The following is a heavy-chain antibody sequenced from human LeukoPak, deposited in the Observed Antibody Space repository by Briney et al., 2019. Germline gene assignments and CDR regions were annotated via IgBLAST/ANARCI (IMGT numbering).Heavy chain of an antibody. CDR2: INPSGGST. J-gene: IGHJ4*02. V-gene: IGHV1-46*01. D-gene: IGHD3-9*01. CDR3: ARAGRYFDWLVQGALDY. CDR1: GYTFTSYG. Sequence: GASVKVSCKASGYTFTSYGISWVRQAPGQGLEWMGIINPSGGSTSYAQKFQGRVTMTRDMSTSTVYMELSSLRSEDTAVYYCARAGRYFDWLVQGALDYWGQGTLVTVSS.